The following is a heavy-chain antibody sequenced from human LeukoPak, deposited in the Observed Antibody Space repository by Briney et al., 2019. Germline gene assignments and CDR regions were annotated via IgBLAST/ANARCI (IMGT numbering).Heavy chain of an antibody. J-gene: IGHJ4*02. CDR1: GFTFSTYW. Sequence: GGSLRLSCEASGFTFSTYWMHWVRQAPGKGLVWVSRITPDGTSTTYADSVKGRFTIPRDNSKNTLYLQMNSLRAEDTAVYYCARDLEYYYDSSGYFHSIWGQGTLVTVSS. CDR3: ARDLEYYYDSSGYFHSI. V-gene: IGHV3-74*01. CDR2: ITPDGTST. D-gene: IGHD3-22*01.